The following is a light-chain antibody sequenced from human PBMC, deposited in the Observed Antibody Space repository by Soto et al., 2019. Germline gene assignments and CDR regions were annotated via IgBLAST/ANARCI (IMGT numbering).Light chain of an antibody. J-gene: IGKJ1*01. CDR1: QTISSW. Sequence: DIQMTQSPSTLSGSVGDRVTITCRASQTISSWLAWYQQKPGKAPKLLIYKASTLKSGVPSRFSGSGSGTEFTLTISILQPDDFATYYCQHYNSYSEAFGPGTKVELK. V-gene: IGKV1-5*03. CDR2: KAS. CDR3: QHYNSYSEA.